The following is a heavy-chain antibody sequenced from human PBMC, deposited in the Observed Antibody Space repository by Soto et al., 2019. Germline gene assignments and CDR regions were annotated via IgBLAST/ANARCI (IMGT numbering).Heavy chain of an antibody. CDR1: GGSISSGDYY. D-gene: IGHD6-13*01. Sequence: NPSETLSLSCTVSGGSISSGDYYWSWIRQPPGKGLEWIGYIYYSGSTYYNPSLKSRVTISVDTSKNQFSLKLSSVTAADTAVYYCARDLGYSNLHYYYYYGMDVWGQGTTVTV. V-gene: IGHV4-30-4*01. CDR2: IYYSGST. CDR3: ARDLGYSNLHYYYYYGMDV. J-gene: IGHJ6*02.